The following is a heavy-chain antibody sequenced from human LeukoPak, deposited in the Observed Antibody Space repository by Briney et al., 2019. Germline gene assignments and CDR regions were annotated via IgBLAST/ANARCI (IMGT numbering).Heavy chain of an antibody. J-gene: IGHJ6*02. Sequence: GGSLRLSCAASGFTFSSYWMSWVRQAPGKGLEWVSSISSSSSYIYYADSVKGRFTISRDNAKNSLYLQMNSLRAEDTAVYYCARDAGYSGGMDVWGQGTTVTVSS. CDR1: GFTFSSYW. CDR3: ARDAGYSGGMDV. V-gene: IGHV3-21*01. CDR2: ISSSSSYI. D-gene: IGHD2-15*01.